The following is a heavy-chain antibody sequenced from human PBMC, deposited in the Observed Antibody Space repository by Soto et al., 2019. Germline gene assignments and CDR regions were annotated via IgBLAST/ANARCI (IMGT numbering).Heavy chain of an antibody. D-gene: IGHD4-4*01. CDR3: ARDKTTVTRNWFDL. CDR2: IYTSGST. Sequence: PSETLSLTCTVSGGSISSYYWSWIRQPAGKGLEWIGRIYTSGSTNYNPSLKSRVTMSVDTSKNQFSLKLSSVTAADTAVYYCARDKTTVTRNWFDLWGQGTLVTVSS. CDR1: GGSISSYY. J-gene: IGHJ5*02. V-gene: IGHV4-4*07.